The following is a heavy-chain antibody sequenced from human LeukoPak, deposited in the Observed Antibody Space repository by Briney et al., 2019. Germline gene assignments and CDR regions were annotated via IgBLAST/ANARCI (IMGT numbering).Heavy chain of an antibody. Sequence: SVKVSCKASGGTFSSYAISWVRQAPGQGLEWMGGIIPIFGTANYAQKFQGRVTITADESTSTAYMELSSLRSEDTAVYYCVRLGELLLVRSVYDAFDIWGQGTMVTVSS. CDR1: GGTFSSYA. D-gene: IGHD1-26*01. CDR2: IIPIFGTA. V-gene: IGHV1-69*13. J-gene: IGHJ3*02. CDR3: VRLGELLLVRSVYDAFDI.